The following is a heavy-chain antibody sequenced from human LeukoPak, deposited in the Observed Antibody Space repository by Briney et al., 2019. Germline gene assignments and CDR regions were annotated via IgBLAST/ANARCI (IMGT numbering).Heavy chain of an antibody. CDR1: GGSISSGAYS. CDR3: ARCSDDNGYFDS. D-gene: IGHD1-1*01. CDR2: IYHSGGT. Sequence: PSETLSLTCAVSGGSISSGAYSWSWIRQPPGKGLEWIGYIYHSGGTYYNPSLKSRVTISVDRSKNQFSLNLSSVTAADTAVYYCARCSDDNGYFDSWGQGTLVTVSS. V-gene: IGHV4-30-2*01. J-gene: IGHJ4*02.